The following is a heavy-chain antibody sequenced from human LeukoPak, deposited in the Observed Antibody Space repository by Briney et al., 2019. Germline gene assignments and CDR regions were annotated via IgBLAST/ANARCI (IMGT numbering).Heavy chain of an antibody. D-gene: IGHD5-12*01. CDR3: AKALGGSGYRIDY. Sequence: GGSLRLSCAASGFTFSSYGMHWVRQAPGKGLEWVAVISYDGSNKYYADSVKGRFTISRDNSKNTLYLQMNSLRAEDTAVYYCAKALGGSGYRIDYWGQGTLVTVSS. J-gene: IGHJ4*02. CDR1: GFTFSSYG. V-gene: IGHV3-30*18. CDR2: ISYDGSNK.